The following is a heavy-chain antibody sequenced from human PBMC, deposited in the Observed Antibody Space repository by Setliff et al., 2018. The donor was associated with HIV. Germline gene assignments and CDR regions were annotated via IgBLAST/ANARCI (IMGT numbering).Heavy chain of an antibody. Sequence: GGSLRLSCAASGFSFSNYAMTWVRQAPGKGLEWVSTISATGISTYYADSVKGRFTISRDNSNNALYLQMNSLRAEDTAVYYCAKGVDGYYYYYYMDVWGKGTTVTVSS. V-gene: IGHV3-23*01. CDR3: AKGVDGYYYYYYMDV. CDR2: ISATGIST. J-gene: IGHJ6*03. CDR1: GFSFSNYA.